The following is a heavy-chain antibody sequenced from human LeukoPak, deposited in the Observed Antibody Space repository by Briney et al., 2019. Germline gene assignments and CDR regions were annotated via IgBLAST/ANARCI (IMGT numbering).Heavy chain of an antibody. J-gene: IGHJ4*02. CDR1: GFTFSDHY. CDR2: TGDKANSYTT. V-gene: IGHV3-72*01. CDR3: ARDRSPGGFDY. Sequence: GGSLRLSCAASGFTFSDHYMDWVRQAPGKGLEWVGRTGDKANSYTTEYAASVKGRFTVSRDDSKNSLYLQMNSLKTEDTAVYYCARDRSPGGFDYWGQGTLVTVSS. D-gene: IGHD1-14*01.